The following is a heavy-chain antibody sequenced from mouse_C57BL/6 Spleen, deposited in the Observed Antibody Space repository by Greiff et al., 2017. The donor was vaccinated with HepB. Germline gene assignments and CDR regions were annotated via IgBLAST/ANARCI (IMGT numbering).Heavy chain of an antibody. D-gene: IGHD2-4*01. J-gene: IGHJ4*01. Sequence: VQLQQSGPELVKPGASVKISCKASGYAFSSSWMNWVKQRPGKGLEWIGRIYPGDGDTNYNGKFKGKATLTADKSSSTAYMQRSSLTSEDSAVYFGARDDYAYYDAMDYWGQGTSVTVSS. CDR2: IYPGDGDT. CDR1: GYAFSSSW. V-gene: IGHV1-82*01. CDR3: ARDDYAYYDAMDY.